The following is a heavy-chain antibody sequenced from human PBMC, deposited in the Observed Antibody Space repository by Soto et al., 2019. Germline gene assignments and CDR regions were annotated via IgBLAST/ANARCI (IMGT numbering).Heavy chain of an antibody. CDR1: GYTFSTSG. V-gene: IGHV1-18*01. CDR2: ISTYNGDT. D-gene: IGHD2-15*01. CDR3: ARAGAAPYYYYGMDV. J-gene: IGHJ6*02. Sequence: GASVKVCCKASGYTFSTSGMSWLRQAPGQGLEWMGWISTYNGDTNDAPKFQDRVTMTSDTSTSTVYMELRSLRSDDTAVYYCARAGAAPYYYYGMDVWGQGTRVTVSS.